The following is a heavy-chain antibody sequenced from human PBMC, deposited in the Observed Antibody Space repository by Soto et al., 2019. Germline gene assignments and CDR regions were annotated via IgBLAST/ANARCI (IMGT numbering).Heavy chain of an antibody. J-gene: IGHJ4*02. CDR1: GFTFSSYG. CDR2: IWYDGGNK. D-gene: IGHD6-13*01. CDR3: GRGSSNLVDLDY. Sequence: QVQLVESGGGVVQPGRSLRLSCAASGFTFSSYGMHWVRQAPGKGLEWVAVIWYDGGNKYYADSVKGRFTISRDNSKNTLCLRMNSLRAEDTAVYYCGRGSSNLVDLDYWGQGTLVTVSS. V-gene: IGHV3-33*01.